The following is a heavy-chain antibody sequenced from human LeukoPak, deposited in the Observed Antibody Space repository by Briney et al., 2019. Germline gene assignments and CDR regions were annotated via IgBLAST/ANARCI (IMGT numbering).Heavy chain of an antibody. CDR3: AKEEAWGVNAFDF. CDR2: VSDDGSSE. J-gene: IGHJ4*02. D-gene: IGHD3-10*01. Sequence: GGSLRLSCAVSGFTFSSYAMHWVRQAPGKGLEWVAVVSDDGSSEYYADSVKGRFIISRDNSKNALFLQMNSLRAEDTAVYYCAKEEAWGVNAFDFWGQGILVTVPS. CDR1: GFTFSSYA. V-gene: IGHV3-30-3*01.